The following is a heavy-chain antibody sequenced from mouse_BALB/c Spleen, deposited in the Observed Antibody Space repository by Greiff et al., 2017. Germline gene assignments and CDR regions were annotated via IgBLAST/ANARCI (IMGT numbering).Heavy chain of an antibody. V-gene: IGHV3-2*02. CDR2: ISYSGST. Sequence: DVQLQESGPGLMKPSQSLSLTCTVTGYSITSDYAWNWIRQFPGNKLEWMGYISYSGSTSYNPSLKSRISITRDTSKNQFFLQLNSVTTEDTATYYCARGWVAYWGQGTLVTVSA. J-gene: IGHJ3*01. CDR3: ARGWVAY. CDR1: GYSITSDYA.